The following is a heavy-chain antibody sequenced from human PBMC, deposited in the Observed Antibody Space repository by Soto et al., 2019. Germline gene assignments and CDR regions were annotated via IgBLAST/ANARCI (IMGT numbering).Heavy chain of an antibody. CDR3: AKSYFRSGSYRHYFDY. D-gene: IGHD3-10*01. V-gene: IGHV3-23*01. CDR1: GFTFSSYA. Sequence: EVQLLESGGGLVQPGGSLRLSCAASGFTFSSYAMSWVRQAPGKGLEWVSALSGSGGSSYYADSVKGRFTISIDNSKNTLDLQMNSLRAEDTAVYYCAKSYFRSGSYRHYFDYWGQGTLVTVSS. J-gene: IGHJ4*02. CDR2: LSGSGGSS.